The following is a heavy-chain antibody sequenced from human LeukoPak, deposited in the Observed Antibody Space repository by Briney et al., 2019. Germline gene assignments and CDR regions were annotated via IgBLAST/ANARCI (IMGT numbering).Heavy chain of an antibody. D-gene: IGHD5-12*01. CDR2: IIASSGST. CDR3: AKGGYDYVEVAYFDF. Sequence: GGSLRLSCTASGFSFNNNATSWVRQAPGKGLEWVSIIIASSGSTFYADSVKGRFTISRDNSKNTLYLQMNSLSVEDTAVYYCAKGGYDYVEVAYFDFWGQGALVTVSS. V-gene: IGHV3-23*01. CDR1: GFSFNNNA. J-gene: IGHJ4*02.